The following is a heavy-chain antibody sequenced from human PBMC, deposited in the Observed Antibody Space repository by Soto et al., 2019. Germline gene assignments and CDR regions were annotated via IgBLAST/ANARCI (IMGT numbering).Heavy chain of an antibody. CDR1: GGSISSYY. Sequence: SETLSLTCTVSGGSISSYYWSWIRQPPGKGLECIGYIYYSGSTNYNPSLKSRATISVDTSKNQFSLKLSSVTAADTAVYYCARRYSSAFDIWGQGTMVTVSS. J-gene: IGHJ3*02. V-gene: IGHV4-59*08. CDR3: ARRYSSAFDI. D-gene: IGHD6-13*01. CDR2: IYYSGST.